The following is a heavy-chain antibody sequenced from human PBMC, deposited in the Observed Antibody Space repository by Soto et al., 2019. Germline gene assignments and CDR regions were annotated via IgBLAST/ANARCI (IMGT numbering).Heavy chain of an antibody. J-gene: IGHJ6*02. CDR3: ARVRTAYSCSSIDV. V-gene: IGHV4-4*02. D-gene: IGHD6-6*01. Sequence: PSETLTLTCAVSGGSFSSSNWWSWVRQPPEEGLGWIGAIYHSGSTNYNPSLKSRVTISVDKSKNQCFLKINSVTAAETAVYYCARVRTAYSCSSIDVWGQGTTVTVSS. CDR2: IYHSGST. CDR1: GGSFSSSNW.